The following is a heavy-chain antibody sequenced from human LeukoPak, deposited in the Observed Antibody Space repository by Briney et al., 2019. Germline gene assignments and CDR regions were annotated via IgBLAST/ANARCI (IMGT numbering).Heavy chain of an antibody. Sequence: ASVKVSCKASGGTFSSYVINWVRQAPGQGLEWMGGIIPIFGTANYAQKFQGRVTITADKSTSTAYMELSSLRSEDTAVYYCATAPYVWGSYRLGLDYWGQGTLVTVSS. CDR3: ATAPYVWGSYRLGLDY. CDR2: IIPIFGTA. D-gene: IGHD3-16*02. J-gene: IGHJ4*02. V-gene: IGHV1-69*06. CDR1: GGTFSSYV.